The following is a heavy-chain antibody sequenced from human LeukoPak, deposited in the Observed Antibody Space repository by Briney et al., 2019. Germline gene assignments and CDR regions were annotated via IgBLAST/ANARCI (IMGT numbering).Heavy chain of an antibody. CDR3: AREEEAYSGSRIDY. V-gene: IGHV3-23*01. CDR1: GFAFSNYA. Sequence: PGGSLRLSCAASGFAFSNYAMSWVRQAPGKGLEWVSGTSGSGSSIYYADAVKRRFTISRDNSKNTLYMQMNSLIAENTAAYYCAREEEAYSGSRIDYWGQGTLVTVSS. J-gene: IGHJ4*02. D-gene: IGHD1-26*01. CDR2: TSGSGSSI.